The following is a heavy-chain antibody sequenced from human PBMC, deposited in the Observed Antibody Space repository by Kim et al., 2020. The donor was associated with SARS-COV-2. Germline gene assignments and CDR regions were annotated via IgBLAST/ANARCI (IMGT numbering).Heavy chain of an antibody. CDR3: AREGAILTGYYTPIGGSYYYGMDV. J-gene: IGHJ6*02. V-gene: IGHV3-33*01. D-gene: IGHD3-9*01. Sequence: GGSLRLSCAASGFTFSSYGMHWVRQAPGKGLEWVAVIWYDGSNKYYADSVKGRFTISRDNSKNTLYLQMNSLRAEDTAVYYCAREGAILTGYYTPIGGSYYYGMDVWGQGTTVTVSS. CDR2: IWYDGSNK. CDR1: GFTFSSYG.